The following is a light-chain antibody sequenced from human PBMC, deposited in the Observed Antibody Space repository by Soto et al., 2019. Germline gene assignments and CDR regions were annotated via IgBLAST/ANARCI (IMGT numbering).Light chain of an antibody. CDR2: AAS. V-gene: IGKV1-39*01. CDR3: KQNYNTPPIT. CDR1: QTISLF. Sequence: DIQMTQSPSSLAASVGDRVTITCRASQTISLFLNWYQQKPGTAPKLLIYAASNLQSGVASRFSGSGSGTDFTLNISNLQPDDFATYYCKQNYNTPPITFGQATRLEIK. J-gene: IGKJ5*01.